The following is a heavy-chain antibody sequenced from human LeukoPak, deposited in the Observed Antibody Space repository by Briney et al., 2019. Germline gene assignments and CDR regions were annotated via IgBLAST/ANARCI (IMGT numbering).Heavy chain of an antibody. Sequence: SETLSLTCTVSGGSISSYYWSWIRQPPGKGLEWIGYIYYSGSTNYNPSLKSRVTISVDTSKNQFSLKLSSVTAADTAVYYCARRSRGQRGWFDPWGQGTLVTVSS. CDR3: ARRSRGQRGWFDP. J-gene: IGHJ5*02. D-gene: IGHD3-10*01. CDR1: GGSISSYY. V-gene: IGHV4-59*12. CDR2: IYYSGST.